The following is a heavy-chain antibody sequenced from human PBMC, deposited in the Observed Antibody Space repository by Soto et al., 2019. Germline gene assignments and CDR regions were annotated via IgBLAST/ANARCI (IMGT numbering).Heavy chain of an antibody. Sequence: EVQLLESGGGLVQPGGSLRVSCVVSGFTFSNYGMSWVRQAPGKGLEWVSAISGSGGSTYYADSVKGRFTISRDNCKNTLYLQMNSLRAEDTASYYCASYFYDSSGYYHYFDYWGQGTLVTVSS. V-gene: IGHV3-23*01. D-gene: IGHD3-22*01. CDR2: ISGSGGST. CDR3: ASYFYDSSGYYHYFDY. J-gene: IGHJ4*02. CDR1: GFTFSNYG.